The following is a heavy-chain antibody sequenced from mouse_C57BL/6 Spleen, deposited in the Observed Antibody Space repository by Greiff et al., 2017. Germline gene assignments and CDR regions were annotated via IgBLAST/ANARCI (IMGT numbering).Heavy chain of an antibody. Sequence: EVKLMESGEGLVKPGGSLKLSCAASGFTFSSYALSWVRQTPEKRLEWVAYISSGGDYIYYADTVKGRFTISRDNARNTLYLQMSSLKSEDTAMYYCTRGGLLNAMDYWGQGTSVTVSS. V-gene: IGHV5-9-1*02. CDR3: TRGGLLNAMDY. CDR1: GFTFSSYA. D-gene: IGHD3-1*01. J-gene: IGHJ4*01. CDR2: ISSGGDYI.